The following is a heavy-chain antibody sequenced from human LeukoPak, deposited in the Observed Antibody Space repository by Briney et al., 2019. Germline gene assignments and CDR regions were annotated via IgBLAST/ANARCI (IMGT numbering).Heavy chain of an antibody. V-gene: IGHV3-48*01. CDR3: ARDRIEQQRTLGRSTTYYNYYYMDV. CDR1: GFTFSSYS. J-gene: IGHJ6*03. Sequence: GGSLRLSCAASGFTFSSYSMNWVRQAPGKGLERVSYISSSSSTMYYADSVKGRFTISRDNAKNSLYLQMNSLRAEDTAVYYCARDRIEQQRTLGRSTTYYNYYYMDVWGKGTTVTVSS. D-gene: IGHD6-13*01. CDR2: ISSSSSTM.